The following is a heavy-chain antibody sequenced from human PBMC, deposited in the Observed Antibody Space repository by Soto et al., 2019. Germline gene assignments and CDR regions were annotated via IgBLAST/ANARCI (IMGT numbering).Heavy chain of an antibody. CDR2: IYSGST. J-gene: IGHJ5*02. CDR3: ARVFSDSSSFFAP. V-gene: IGHV4-31*03. Sequence: QVQLQESGPGLVKPSQTLSLTCTVSGGSISSGGYYWSWIRQHPGKGLEWIGYIYSGSTYYNPSLKSRVTISVDTSKNQFSLKLSSVTAADTAVYYCARVFSDSSSFFAPWGQGTLVTVSS. D-gene: IGHD6-13*01. CDR1: GGSISSGGYY.